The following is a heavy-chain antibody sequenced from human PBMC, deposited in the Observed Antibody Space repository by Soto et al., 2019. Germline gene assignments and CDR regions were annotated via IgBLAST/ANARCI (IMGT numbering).Heavy chain of an antibody. CDR3: ASTSYYGFGGGYYGMDV. V-gene: IGHV5-10-1*01. CDR1: GYSFTSYW. Sequence: ESLKISCKGSGYSFTSYWISWVRQMPGKGLEWMGRIDPSDSYTNYSPSFQGHVTISADKSISTAYLQWSSLKASDTAMYYCASTSYYGFGGGYYGMDVWGQGSSVTGSA. D-gene: IGHD3-3*01. CDR2: IDPSDSYT. J-gene: IGHJ6*01.